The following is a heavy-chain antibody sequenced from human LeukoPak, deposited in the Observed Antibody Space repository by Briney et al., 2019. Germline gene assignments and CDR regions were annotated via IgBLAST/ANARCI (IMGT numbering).Heavy chain of an antibody. J-gene: IGHJ6*02. CDR2: IWYDGSNK. Sequence: GGCLRLSCAASGFTFSSYGMHWVRQAPGKGLEWVAVIWYDGSNKYYADSVKGRFTISRDNSKNTLYLQMNSLRAEDTAVYYCARGRFPSVYGMDVWGQGTTVTVSS. D-gene: IGHD3-3*01. V-gene: IGHV3-33*01. CDR3: ARGRFPSVYGMDV. CDR1: GFTFSSYG.